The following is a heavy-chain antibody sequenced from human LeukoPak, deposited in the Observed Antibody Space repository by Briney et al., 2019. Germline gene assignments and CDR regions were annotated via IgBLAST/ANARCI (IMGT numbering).Heavy chain of an antibody. CDR1: GFIISRDS. V-gene: IGHV3-7*01. Sequence: GGSLRLSCAASGFIISRDSMNWVRQGPGKGLQWVASINRDGSEKHPVDSVKGRFTISRDNAKNSVYLQMNGLTVEDTAVYYCVRDVDIWGQGTLVTVSS. D-gene: IGHD5-24*01. CDR3: VRDVDI. CDR2: INRDGSEK. J-gene: IGHJ4*02.